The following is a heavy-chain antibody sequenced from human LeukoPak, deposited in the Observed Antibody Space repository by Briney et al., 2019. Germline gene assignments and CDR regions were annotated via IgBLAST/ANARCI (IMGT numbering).Heavy chain of an antibody. CDR3: ARAKPRANYYYYYMDV. J-gene: IGHJ6*03. CDR1: GFTFSSYS. D-gene: IGHD1-14*01. CDR2: ISSSSSYI. V-gene: IGHV3-21*01. Sequence: PGGSLRLSCAASGFTFSSYSMNWVRQAPGKGLEWVSSISSSSSYIYYADSVKGRFTISRDNAKNSLYLQMNSLRAEDTAVYYCARAKPRANYYYYYMDVWGKGTTVTVSS.